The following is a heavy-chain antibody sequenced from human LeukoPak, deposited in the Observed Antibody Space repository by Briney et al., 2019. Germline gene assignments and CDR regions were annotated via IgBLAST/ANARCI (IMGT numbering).Heavy chain of an antibody. CDR2: INPNSGGT. D-gene: IGHD6-19*01. J-gene: IGHJ4*02. Sequence: ASVTVSFKASGYTFTDYYMHWVRQAPGQGLEGMGWINPNSGGTNYAQKFQGRVTMTRDTSISTVYMELSRLRPDDTAVYYCARTRSGWYVGFDCWGRGTLVAVSS. V-gene: IGHV1-2*02. CDR1: GYTFTDYY. CDR3: ARTRSGWYVGFDC.